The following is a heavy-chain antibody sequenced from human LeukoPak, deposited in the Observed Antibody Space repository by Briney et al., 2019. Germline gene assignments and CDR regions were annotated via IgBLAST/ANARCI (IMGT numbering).Heavy chain of an antibody. CDR1: GFTFSSYA. V-gene: IGHV3-23*01. CDR3: AKDVIVVVVAATSTPDY. Sequence: GGSLRLSCAASGFTFSSYAMSWVRQAPGKGLEWVSAISGSGGSTYYADSVKGRFTISRDNSKNTLYPQMNSLRAEDTAVYYCAKDVIVVVVAATSTPDYWGQGTLVTVSS. J-gene: IGHJ4*02. CDR2: ISGSGGST. D-gene: IGHD2-15*01.